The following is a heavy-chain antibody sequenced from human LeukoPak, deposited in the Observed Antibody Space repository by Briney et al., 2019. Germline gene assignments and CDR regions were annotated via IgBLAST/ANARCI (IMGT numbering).Heavy chain of an antibody. CDR3: AKVHYTASFPGSFPGRNYFDS. CDR1: GFAFSGYA. D-gene: IGHD1-26*01. CDR2: IGARGDVA. V-gene: IGHV3-23*01. J-gene: IGHJ4*02. Sequence: GGSLRLSCTVSGFAFSGYAMSWVRQAPGKGPEWVSSIGARGDVAYSADSVKGRFTISRDNSKRTLFLQMNSLRAEDTAVYYCAKVHYTASFPGSFPGRNYFDSWGQGSLVTVSS.